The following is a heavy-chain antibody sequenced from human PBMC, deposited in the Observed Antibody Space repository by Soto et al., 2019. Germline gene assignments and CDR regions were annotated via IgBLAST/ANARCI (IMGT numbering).Heavy chain of an antibody. CDR1: GGSINSGGYY. CDR3: TRPDYRGDSGDF. D-gene: IGHD2-21*02. Sequence: PSETLSLTCPVSGGSINSGGYYWSWIRQPPGKGLEWIGYIYHSGSTYYNPSLKSRVTISVDRSKNQFSLKLSSVTAADTAVYYCTRPDYRGDSGDFWGRGTLVTVSS. CDR2: IYHSGST. J-gene: IGHJ4*02. V-gene: IGHV4-30-2*01.